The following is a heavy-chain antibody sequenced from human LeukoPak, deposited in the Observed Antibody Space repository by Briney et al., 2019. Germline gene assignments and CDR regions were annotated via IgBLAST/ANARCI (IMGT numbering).Heavy chain of an antibody. CDR1: GYTFTSYY. CDR3: ARVASSTSSYSYFDY. V-gene: IGHV1-46*01. J-gene: IGHJ4*02. D-gene: IGHD6-6*01. CDR2: INPSGGNT. Sequence: ASVKVSRKASGYTFTSYYIYWVRQAPGQGLEWMGIINPSGGNTDYAQKFQDRVTMTRDTSTSTVYMDLSSLRFEDTAVYYCARVASSTSSYSYFDYWGQGTLVTVSS.